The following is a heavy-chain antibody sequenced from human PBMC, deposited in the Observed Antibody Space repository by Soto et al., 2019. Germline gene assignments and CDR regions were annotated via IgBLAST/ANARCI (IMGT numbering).Heavy chain of an antibody. CDR2: ISATSLYI. Sequence: PGGSLRLSCAASGFTFETSSINCLRQTPGKGLEWVASISATSLYIYYADSVRGRFTISRENAKNTVFLQMDGLTAEDTAIYFLSRDLGGGAHYGMDVWGQGTTVTVS. V-gene: IGHV3-21*06. J-gene: IGHJ6*02. CDR3: SRDLGGGAHYGMDV. CDR1: GFTFETSS. D-gene: IGHD3-16*01.